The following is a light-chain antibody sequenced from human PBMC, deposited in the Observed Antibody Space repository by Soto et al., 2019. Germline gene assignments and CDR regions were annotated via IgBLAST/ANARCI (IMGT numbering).Light chain of an antibody. CDR2: TTS. CDR3: QQYNSWPRT. V-gene: IGKV3-15*01. Sequence: ERGIKQSTSTLSVSPGERATLSCRASQSVGSNLAWYQQKPGQAPSLLIYTTSTRASGVPARFSGSGSGTEFTLTINSLQTEDFGLYYCQQYNSWPRTFGQGTKVDIK. CDR1: QSVGSN. J-gene: IGKJ1*01.